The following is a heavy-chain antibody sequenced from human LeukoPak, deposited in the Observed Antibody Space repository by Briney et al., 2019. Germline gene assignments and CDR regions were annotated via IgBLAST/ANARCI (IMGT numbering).Heavy chain of an antibody. J-gene: IGHJ5*02. Sequence: GGSLRLSCAASGFTFSTYGMHWVRQAPGKGLEWVAFIRFDGSNKYYAASVKGRFTISRDNSKSTLYLQMNSLRPEDTAVYYCAKDTHSGYYNPWGQGTLVTVSS. CDR2: IRFDGSNK. V-gene: IGHV3-30*02. CDR3: AKDTHSGYYNP. D-gene: IGHD5-12*01. CDR1: GFTFSTYG.